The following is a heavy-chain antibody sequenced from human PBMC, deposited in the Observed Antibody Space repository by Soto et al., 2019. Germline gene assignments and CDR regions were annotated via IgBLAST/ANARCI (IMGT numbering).Heavy chain of an antibody. CDR2: ISSNGGST. V-gene: IGHV3-64*02. CDR3: ARCPYYDPIHYFDY. J-gene: IGHJ4*02. CDR1: GFTFSTYA. Sequence: EVQLVESGEGLVQSGGSLRLSCAASGFTFSTYAMHWVRQAPGKGLEYVSAISSNGGSTYYVDSVKGRFTISRDNSKNTLYLQMGSLRAEDMAVYYCARCPYYDPIHYFDYWGQGALVTVSS. D-gene: IGHD3-3*01.